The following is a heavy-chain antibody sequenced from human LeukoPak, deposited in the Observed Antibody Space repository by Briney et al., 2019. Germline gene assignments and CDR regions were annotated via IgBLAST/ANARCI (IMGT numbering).Heavy chain of an antibody. J-gene: IGHJ4*02. CDR2: ISSSSTI. CDR3: ARDDSTVTYFDY. CDR1: GFTFSSYS. Sequence: GGSLRLSCAASGFTFSSYSMNWVRQAPGKGLEWVSYISSSSTIYYADSVKGRFTISRDNAKNSLYLQMNSLRAEDTAVYYCARDDSTVTYFDYWGQGTLVTVSS. V-gene: IGHV3-48*04. D-gene: IGHD4-17*01.